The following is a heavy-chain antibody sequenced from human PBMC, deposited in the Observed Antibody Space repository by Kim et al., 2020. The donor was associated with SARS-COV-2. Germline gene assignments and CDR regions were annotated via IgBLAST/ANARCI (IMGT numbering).Heavy chain of an antibody. CDR2: ISYDGSNK. D-gene: IGHD3-3*01. CDR1: GFTFSSYG. CDR3: AKGTLREWGAFDI. V-gene: IGHV3-30*18. Sequence: GSLRLSCAASGFTFSSYGMHWVRQAPGKGLEWVAIISYDGSNKYYADSVKGRFTISRDNSKNTLYLQMDSLRAEDTAVYYCAKGTLREWGAFDIWGQGTMVTVSS. J-gene: IGHJ3*02.